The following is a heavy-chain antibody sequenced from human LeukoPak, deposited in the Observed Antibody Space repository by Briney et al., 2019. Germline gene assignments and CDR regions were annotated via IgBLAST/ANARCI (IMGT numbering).Heavy chain of an antibody. J-gene: IGHJ4*02. Sequence: GGSLRLSSAASRFTFSSYAMHWVRQAPDNGLEWVAVISYDGSNKYYADSVKGRFTMSRDNSKNTLFLQMNSLRAEDTAVYYCARDRSGTGPAVLYYFDYWGQGTLVTVSS. CDR3: ARDRSGTGPAVLYYFDY. CDR1: RFTFSSYA. D-gene: IGHD1-26*01. V-gene: IGHV3-30*04. CDR2: ISYDGSNK.